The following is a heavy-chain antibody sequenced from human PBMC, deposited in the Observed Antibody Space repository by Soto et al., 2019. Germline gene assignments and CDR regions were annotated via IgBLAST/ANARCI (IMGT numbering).Heavy chain of an antibody. J-gene: IGHJ6*02. Sequence: SCAASGFTFSTYSMNWVRQAPGKGLEWVSYISSSTIYYADSVKGRFTISRDNAKNSLYLQMHSLRAEDTAVYYCARDPNIVLVPAALRSYYYYYGMDVWGQGTTVTVSS. CDR3: ARDPNIVLVPAALRSYYYYYGMDV. CDR2: ISSSTI. D-gene: IGHD2-2*01. CDR1: GFTFSTYS. V-gene: IGHV3-48*01.